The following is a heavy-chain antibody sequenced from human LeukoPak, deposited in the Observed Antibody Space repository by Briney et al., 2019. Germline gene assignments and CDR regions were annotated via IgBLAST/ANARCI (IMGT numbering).Heavy chain of an antibody. J-gene: IGHJ6*03. V-gene: IGHV3-30*18. CDR3: AKDAVSAYYYYYYMDV. CDR2: ISYDGSNK. CDR1: GFTFSNYG. D-gene: IGHD1-14*01. Sequence: GGSLRLSCAASGFTFSNYGMHWVRQAPGKGLEWVAVISYDGSNKYYADSVKGRFTISRDNSKNTLYLQMNSLRAEDTAVYYCAKDAVSAYYYYYYMDVWGKGTTVTVSS.